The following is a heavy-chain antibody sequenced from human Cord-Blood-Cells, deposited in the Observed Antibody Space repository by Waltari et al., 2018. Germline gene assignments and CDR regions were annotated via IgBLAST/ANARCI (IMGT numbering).Heavy chain of an antibody. Sequence: QVQLVESGGGVVQPGRSLSSSCAASGLTLSSHGMLRARQAPGKGLEWVAVIWYDGSNKYYADSVKGRFTISRDNSKNTLYLQMNSLRAEDTAVYYCARDRFGTFFDYWGQGTLVTVSS. CDR2: IWYDGSNK. CDR3: ARDRFGTFFDY. D-gene: IGHD3-16*01. V-gene: IGHV3-33*01. CDR1: GLTLSSHG. J-gene: IGHJ4*02.